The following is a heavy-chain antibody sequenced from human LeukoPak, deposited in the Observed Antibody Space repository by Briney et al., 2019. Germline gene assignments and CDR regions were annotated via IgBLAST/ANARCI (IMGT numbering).Heavy chain of an antibody. CDR2: ISSSSSYI. V-gene: IGHV3-21*01. CDR3: ASLPPGGVDY. J-gene: IGHJ4*02. D-gene: IGHD4-23*01. Sequence: PGGSLRLSCAASGFTFSSYSMNWVRQAPGKGLEWVSSISSSSSYIYYADSVKGRFTISRDNAKNSLYLQMNSLRHDDTAVYYCASLPPGGVDYWGQGTLVTVSS. CDR1: GFTFSSYS.